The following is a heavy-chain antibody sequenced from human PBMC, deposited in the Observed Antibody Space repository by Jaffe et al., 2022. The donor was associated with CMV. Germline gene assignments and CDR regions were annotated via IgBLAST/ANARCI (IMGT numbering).Heavy chain of an antibody. CDR2: IYYSGST. CDR3: ARHPNTYSSRSWFDP. J-gene: IGHJ5*02. Sequence: QVQLQESGPRLVKPSETLSLTCTVSGGSISNYYWSWIRQPPGKGLEWIGYIYYSGSTNYSPSLKSRVTISVDTSNNQFSLKLTSVTAADTAVYYCARHPNTYSSRSWFDPWGQGTLVTVSS. V-gene: IGHV4-59*08. CDR1: GGSISNYY. D-gene: IGHD6-13*01.